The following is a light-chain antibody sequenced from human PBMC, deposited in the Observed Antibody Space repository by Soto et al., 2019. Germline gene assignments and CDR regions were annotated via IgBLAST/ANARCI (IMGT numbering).Light chain of an antibody. J-gene: IGLJ1*01. CDR1: SSDVGGYNY. CDR2: EVS. V-gene: IGLV2-8*01. Sequence: QSALTQPPSASGSPGQSVTISCTGTSSDVGGYNYVSWYQQHPGKAPKVVIYEVSKRPSGVPDRFSGSKSGNTASLTVSGLQAEDESDYYCQSYDSSLSAYYVFGTGTKVTVL. CDR3: QSYDSSLSAYYV.